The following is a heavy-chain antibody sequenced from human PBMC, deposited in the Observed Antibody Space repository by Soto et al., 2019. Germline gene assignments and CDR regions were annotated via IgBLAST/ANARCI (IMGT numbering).Heavy chain of an antibody. Sequence: GESLKISCRGSGYSFTSYWIGWVRQMPGKGLEWMGIIYPGDSDTRYSPSFQGQVTISADKSKNTLYLQMNSLRAEDTAVYYCARDRVSGRLNYYYGMDVWGQGTTVTVSS. CDR3: ARDRVSGRLNYYYGMDV. V-gene: IGHV5-51*01. CDR2: IYPGDSDT. CDR1: GYSFTSYW. J-gene: IGHJ6*02. D-gene: IGHD2-15*01.